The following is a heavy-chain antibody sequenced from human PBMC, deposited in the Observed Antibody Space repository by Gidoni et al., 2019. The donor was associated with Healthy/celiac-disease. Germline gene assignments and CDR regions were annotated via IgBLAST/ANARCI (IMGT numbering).Heavy chain of an antibody. CDR1: GYTLTDFS. CDR3: ATEKPLNYDSSGYLCAFDI. V-gene: IGHV1-24*01. CDR2: LDPEDGET. Sequence: QVQLVQSGAAVQKPGASVKVSCKVSGYTLTDFSMHWVRQAPGKGLEWMGGLDPEDGETIYAQKFQGRVTMTEDTSTDTAYMELSSLRSEDTAVYYCATEKPLNYDSSGYLCAFDIWGQGTMVTVSS. J-gene: IGHJ3*02. D-gene: IGHD3-22*01.